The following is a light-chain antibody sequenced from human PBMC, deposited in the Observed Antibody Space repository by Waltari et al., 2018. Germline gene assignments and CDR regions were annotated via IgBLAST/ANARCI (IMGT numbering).Light chain of an antibody. CDR2: KSN. J-gene: IGLJ3*02. V-gene: IGLV8-61*01. CDR3: LLYMGSGIWV. Sequence: QTVVTQEPSLSVSPGGTVTPTCALCSCSPSSTSYASWYQQTPGQAPRTHIYKSNTRSSGVPDRFSGSIFGNKAALTITGAQADDESDYYCLLYMGSGIWVFGGGTKLTVI. CDR1: SCSPSSTSY.